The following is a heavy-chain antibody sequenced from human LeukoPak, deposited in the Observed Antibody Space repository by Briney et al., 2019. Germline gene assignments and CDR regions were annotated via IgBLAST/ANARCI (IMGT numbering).Heavy chain of an antibody. CDR2: TYYRSTWYN. V-gene: IGHV6-1*01. Sequence: SQTLSLTCAISGDSVSSNSAAWNWIRQSPSIGLEWLGRTYYRSTWYNDYAVSVKSRITINPDTSKNQFSLQLNSVTPEDTAVYYCARGRYSGYDWGFDYFDFWGQGTLVTVSS. D-gene: IGHD5-12*01. CDR1: GDSVSSNSAA. J-gene: IGHJ4*02. CDR3: ARGRYSGYDWGFDYFDF.